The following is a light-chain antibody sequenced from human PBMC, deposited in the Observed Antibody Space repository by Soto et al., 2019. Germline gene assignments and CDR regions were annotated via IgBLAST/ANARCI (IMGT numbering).Light chain of an antibody. CDR3: QSYDSSLSGWV. Sequence: QSVLTQPPSVSGAPGQRITIPCTGSSSNIGTVYDVHWYQQLPGTAPRLLIYVNNNRPPGVPDRFSGSKSGTSASLTITGLQVDDEGDYYCQSYDSSLSGWVFGGGTKLTVL. CDR1: SSNIGTVYD. J-gene: IGLJ3*02. CDR2: VNN. V-gene: IGLV1-40*01.